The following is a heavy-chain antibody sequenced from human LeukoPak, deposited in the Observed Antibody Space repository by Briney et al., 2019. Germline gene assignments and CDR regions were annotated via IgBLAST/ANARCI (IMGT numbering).Heavy chain of an antibody. CDR3: ARAVGSYGYKYYFDY. D-gene: IGHD5-18*01. CDR2: ISSSGSTI. J-gene: IGHJ4*02. CDR1: RFTFSDYY. V-gene: IGHV3-11*01. Sequence: PGGSLRLSCAASRFTFSDYYMSWIRQAPGKGLEWVSYISSSGSTIYYADSVKGRFTISRDNAKNSLYLQMNSLRAEDTAVYYCARAVGSYGYKYYFDYWGQGTLVTVSS.